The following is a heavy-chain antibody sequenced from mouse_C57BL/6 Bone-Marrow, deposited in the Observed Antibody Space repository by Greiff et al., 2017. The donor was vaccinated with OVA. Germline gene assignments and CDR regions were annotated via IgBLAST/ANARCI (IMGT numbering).Heavy chain of an antibody. J-gene: IGHJ4*01. Sequence: EVKLMESGEGLVKPGGSLKLSCAASGFTFSSYAMSWVRQTPEKRLEWVAYISSGGDYIYYADTVKGRFTISRDNARNTLYLQMSSLKSEDTAMYYCTRVEAYYGSSYDAMDYWGQGTSVTVSS. V-gene: IGHV5-9-1*02. CDR2: ISSGGDYI. CDR1: GFTFSSYA. D-gene: IGHD1-1*01. CDR3: TRVEAYYGSSYDAMDY.